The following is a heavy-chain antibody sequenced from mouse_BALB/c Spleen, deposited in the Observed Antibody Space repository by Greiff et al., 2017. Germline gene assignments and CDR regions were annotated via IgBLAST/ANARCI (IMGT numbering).Heavy chain of an antibody. CDR3: VRGYGSLFDY. J-gene: IGHJ2*01. V-gene: IGHV2-9-2*01. CDR2: IWTGGGT. Sequence: VHLVESGPGLVAPSQSLSITCTVSGFSLTSYDISWIRQPPGKGLEWLGVIWTGGGTNYNSAFMSRLSISKDNSKSQVFLKMNSLQTDDTAIYYCVRGYGSLFDYWGQGTTLTVSS. CDR1: GFSLTSYD. D-gene: IGHD1-1*01.